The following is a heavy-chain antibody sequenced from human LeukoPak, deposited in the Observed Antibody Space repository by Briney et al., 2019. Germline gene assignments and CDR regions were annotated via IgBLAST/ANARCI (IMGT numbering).Heavy chain of an antibody. V-gene: IGHV3-30*02. CDR1: GFTFSSYG. D-gene: IGHD3-3*01. J-gene: IGHJ3*02. CDR3: AKDELQYYDFWSGYSNAFDI. CDR2: IRYDGSNK. Sequence: GGSLRLSCAASGFTFSSYGMHWVRQAPGKGLEWVAFIRYDGSNKYYADSVKGRFTISRDNSNNTLYLQMNSLRAEDTAVYYCAKDELQYYDFWSGYSNAFDIWGQGTMVTVSS.